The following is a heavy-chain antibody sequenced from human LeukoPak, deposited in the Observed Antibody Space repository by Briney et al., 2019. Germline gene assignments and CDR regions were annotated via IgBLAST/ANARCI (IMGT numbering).Heavy chain of an antibody. CDR2: ISTMSNYI. J-gene: IGHJ5*02. CDR3: SRDRLGGLDL. V-gene: IGHV3-21*01. CDR1: GFDFSTYA. Sequence: GGSLRLSCAASGFDFSTYAINWVRQAPGKGLEWVSSISTMSNYIFYGDSVKGRFTISRDNAKNSVYLQMNSLRPEDTAVYYCSRDRLGGLDLWGQGTLDTVSS. D-gene: IGHD5-12*01.